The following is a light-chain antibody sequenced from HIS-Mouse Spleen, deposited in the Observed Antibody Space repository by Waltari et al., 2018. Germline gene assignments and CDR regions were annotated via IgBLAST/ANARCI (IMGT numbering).Light chain of an antibody. CDR3: SSYTSSSTLV. CDR1: SSDVGGSNY. V-gene: IGLV2-14*03. Sequence: QSALTQPASVSGSPGQSITISFTGPSSDVGGSNYVSWYQQHPGKAPKLMIYDVSNRPSGVSNRFSGSKSGNTASLTISGLQAEDEADYYCSSYTSSSTLVFGGGTKLTVL. J-gene: IGLJ2*01. CDR2: DVS.